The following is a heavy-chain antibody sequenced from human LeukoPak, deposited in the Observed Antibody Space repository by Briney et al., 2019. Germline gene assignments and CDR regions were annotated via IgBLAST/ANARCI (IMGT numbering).Heavy chain of an antibody. V-gene: IGHV4-59*08. D-gene: IGHD3-3*01. Sequence: ASETLSLTCTVSGGSISAYQWSWIRQPPGKGLEWIGQIIYSGDTKYNPSLKSRITMSVDTPKSQFSLKLRSVTAADTAVYYCAGFLGGVYSYGFHHWGRGSLFTVSS. CDR3: AGFLGGVYSYGFHH. CDR1: GGSISAYQ. CDR2: IIYSGDT. J-gene: IGHJ1*01.